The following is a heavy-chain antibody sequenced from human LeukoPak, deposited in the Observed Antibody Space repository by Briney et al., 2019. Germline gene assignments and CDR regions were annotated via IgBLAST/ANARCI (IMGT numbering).Heavy chain of an antibody. D-gene: IGHD1-26*01. CDR1: GFTFSSYW. CDR3: ARDGTGSYHTSYYYYMDV. CDR2: IKQDGSEK. Sequence: GGSLRLSCAASGFTFSSYWMSWVRQAPGKGLEWVANIKQDGSEKYYVDSVKGRFTISRDNAKNSLYLQMNSLRAEDTAVYYCARDGTGSYHTSYYYYMDVWGKGTTVTVSS. J-gene: IGHJ6*03. V-gene: IGHV3-7*01.